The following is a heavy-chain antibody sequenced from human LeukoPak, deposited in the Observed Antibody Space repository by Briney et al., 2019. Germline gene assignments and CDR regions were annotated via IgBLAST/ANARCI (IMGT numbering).Heavy chain of an antibody. CDR1: GGSIRRSY. CDR2: FYLSGS. V-gene: IGHV4-4*09. D-gene: IGHD4-11*01. J-gene: IGHJ5*02. CDR3: ARGGPTGALDDNWFDP. Sequence: SETLSLTCTVSGGSIRRSYWSWIRQPPGRGLEWIGYFYLSGSNYNPSLKSRVTMSLDTSKNQFSLRLSPVTAADTAVYYCARGGPTGALDDNWFDPWGQGTLVTVPS.